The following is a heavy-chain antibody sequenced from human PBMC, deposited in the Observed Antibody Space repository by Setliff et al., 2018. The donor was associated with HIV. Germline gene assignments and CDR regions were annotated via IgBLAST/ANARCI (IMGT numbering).Heavy chain of an antibody. CDR2: ISSGGGT. Sequence: GGSLRLSCAASGFPFSNYAMSWVRQAPGKGLEWVSAISSGGGTYYADFVKGRFTISRDNSKNTLYLQMNSLRDEDRAVYYCARESSTVRGVIDIWGQGTMVTVSS. CDR1: GFPFSNYA. J-gene: IGHJ3*02. V-gene: IGHV3-23*01. CDR3: ARESSTVRGVIDI. D-gene: IGHD3-10*01.